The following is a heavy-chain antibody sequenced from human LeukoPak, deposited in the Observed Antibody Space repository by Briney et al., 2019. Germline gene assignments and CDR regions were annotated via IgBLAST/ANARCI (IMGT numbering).Heavy chain of an antibody. J-gene: IGHJ4*02. CDR2: INHSGST. CDR1: GGSFSGYY. CDR3: ARDRRLDYFDY. D-gene: IGHD6-25*01. V-gene: IGHV4-34*01. Sequence: PSGTLSLTCAVYGGSFSGYYWSWIRQPPGKGLEWIGEINHSGSTNYNPSLKSRVTISVDTSKNQFSLKLSSVTAADTAVYYCARDRRLDYFDYWGQGTLVTVSS.